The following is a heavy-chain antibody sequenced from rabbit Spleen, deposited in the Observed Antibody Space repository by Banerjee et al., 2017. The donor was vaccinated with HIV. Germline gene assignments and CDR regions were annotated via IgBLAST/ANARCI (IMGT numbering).Heavy chain of an antibody. J-gene: IGHJ3*01. V-gene: IGHV1S47*01. CDR2: IVPIFGNT. CDR3: VRDQAGDADYGAYYLSL. CDR1: GFDFNNYG. Sequence: QEQLVESGGGLVQPGGSLKLSCKASGFDFNNYGVSWVRQAPGKGLEWVGYIVPIFGNTYCANGVKSRVTISSHNAQNTLYLQLNSLTAADTAAYFCVRDQAGDADYGAYYLSLWGQGTLVTVS. D-gene: IGHD2-1*01.